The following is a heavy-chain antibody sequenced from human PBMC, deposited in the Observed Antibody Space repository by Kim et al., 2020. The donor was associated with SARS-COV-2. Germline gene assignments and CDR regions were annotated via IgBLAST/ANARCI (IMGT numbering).Heavy chain of an antibody. Sequence: SETLSLTCAVYGGSFSGYYWSWIRQPPGKGLEWIGEINHSGSTNYNPSLKSRVTISVDTSKNQFSLKLSSVTAADTAVYYCARGRRGSSWYPYSGYYGMDVWGQGTTVTVSS. CDR2: INHSGST. J-gene: IGHJ6*02. D-gene: IGHD6-13*01. V-gene: IGHV4-34*01. CDR1: GGSFSGYY. CDR3: ARGRRGSSWYPYSGYYGMDV.